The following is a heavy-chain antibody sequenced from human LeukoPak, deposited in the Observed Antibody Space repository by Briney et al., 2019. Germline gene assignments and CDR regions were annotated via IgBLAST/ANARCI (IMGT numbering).Heavy chain of an antibody. CDR2: IYSSGTT. J-gene: IGHJ3*02. Sequence: SETLSLTCTVSGGSISSYYWSWIRQPPGKGLEWIGSIYSSGTTYYNPSLKSRVTISEDTSKNRFSLELSSVTAADTAVYYCARHRRGTYYSAFDIWGQGTMVTVST. D-gene: IGHD1-26*01. CDR3: ARHRRGTYYSAFDI. CDR1: GGSISSYY. V-gene: IGHV4-59*05.